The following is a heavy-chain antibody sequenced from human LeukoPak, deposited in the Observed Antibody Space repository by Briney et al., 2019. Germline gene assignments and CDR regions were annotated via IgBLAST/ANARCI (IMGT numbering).Heavy chain of an antibody. V-gene: IGHV4-30-4*01. CDR3: AGLTYYYGSGRVHHFDP. CDR1: GGSISSGDYY. J-gene: IGHJ5*02. Sequence: SETLSLTCTVSGGSISSGDYYWSWIRQPPGKGLEWIGYIYYSGSTYYNPSLKSRVTISVDTSKNQFSLKLSSVTAADTAVYYCAGLTYYYGSGRVHHFDPWGRGTPVTVSS. D-gene: IGHD3-10*01. CDR2: IYYSGST.